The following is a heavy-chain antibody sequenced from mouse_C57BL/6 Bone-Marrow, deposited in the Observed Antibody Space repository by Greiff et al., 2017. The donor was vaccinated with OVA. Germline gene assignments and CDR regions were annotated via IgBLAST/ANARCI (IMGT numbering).Heavy chain of an antibody. Sequence: DVMLVESGGDLVKPGGSLKLSCAASGFTFSSYGMSWVRQTPDKRLEWVATISSGGSYTYYPDSVKGRFTISRDNAKNTLYLQMSSLKSEDTAMYYCARQSDPFAYWGQGTLVTVSA. J-gene: IGHJ3*01. V-gene: IGHV5-6*02. CDR1: GFTFSSYG. CDR3: ARQSDPFAY. CDR2: ISSGGSYT. D-gene: IGHD1-3*01.